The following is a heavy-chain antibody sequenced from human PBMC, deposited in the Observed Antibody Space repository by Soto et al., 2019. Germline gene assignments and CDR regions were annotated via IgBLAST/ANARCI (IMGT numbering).Heavy chain of an antibody. D-gene: IGHD1-26*01. CDR1: GCTFTSYD. V-gene: IGHV1-8*01. J-gene: IGHJ3*02. Sequence: ASVKVSCKASGCTFTSYDINWVRQATGQGLEWMGWMNPNSGNTGYAQKFQGRVTMTRNTSISTAYMELSSLRSEDTAVYYCARSPMYSGTDDAFDIWGQGTMVTVSS. CDR3: ARSPMYSGTDDAFDI. CDR2: MNPNSGNT.